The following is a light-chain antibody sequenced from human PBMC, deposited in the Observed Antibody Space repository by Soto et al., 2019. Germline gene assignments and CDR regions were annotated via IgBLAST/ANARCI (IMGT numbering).Light chain of an antibody. V-gene: IGKV1-9*01. CDR3: QQYVTSWT. CDR2: AAS. CDR1: QGISSY. Sequence: DIQLTQSPSFLSSSVGYRFTITCRASQGISSYLAWYQQKPGKAPKLLIYAASTLQSGVPSRFSGSGSGTDFTLTISRLEPEDFAVYYCQQYVTSWTFGQGTNVDI. J-gene: IGKJ1*01.